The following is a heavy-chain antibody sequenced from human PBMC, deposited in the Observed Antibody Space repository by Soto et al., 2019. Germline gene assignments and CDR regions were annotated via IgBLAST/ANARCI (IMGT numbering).Heavy chain of an antibody. J-gene: IGHJ4*02. CDR1: GFTFSSWW. D-gene: IGHD7-27*01. CDR3: ARESNAHFDY. V-gene: IGHV3-7*03. Sequence: EVPLVESGGGLVQPGGSLRLSCAVSGFTFSSWWMSWVRQAPGRGLEWVATIAHDGSEKFYVDPVKGRFTISRDNTKNSLYLQMNSLRAEDTAVYYCARESNAHFDYWGQGTLVTVSS. CDR2: IAHDGSEK.